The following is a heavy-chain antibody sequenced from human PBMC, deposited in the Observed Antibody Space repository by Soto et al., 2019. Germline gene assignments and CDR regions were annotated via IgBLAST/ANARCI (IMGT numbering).Heavy chain of an antibody. CDR2: IKTDGSVT. Sequence: EVQLVESGGGLLQPGGSLRLSCAASGFTFSTYWMHWVRQAPGKGLVWVSRIKTDGSVTTYADSVKGRFTISRDNAKNTVYRQMNTLRAEDTAVYYCARDRGGGHDYWGRGTLVTVSS. V-gene: IGHV3-74*01. CDR1: GFTFSTYW. CDR3: ARDRGGGHDY. J-gene: IGHJ4*02. D-gene: IGHD3-10*01.